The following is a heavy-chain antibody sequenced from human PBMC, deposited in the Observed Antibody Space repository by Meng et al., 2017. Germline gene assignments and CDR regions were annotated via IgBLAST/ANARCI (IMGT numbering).Heavy chain of an antibody. CDR1: GFTFSSYG. CDR3: ARELVVVITRAYYYGMDV. V-gene: IGHV3-33*01. J-gene: IGHJ6*02. D-gene: IGHD3-22*01. Sequence: GESLKISCAASGFTFSSYGMHWVRQAPGKGLEWVAVIWYDGSNKYYADSVKGRFTISRDNSKNTLYLQMNNLRAEDTAVYYCARELVVVITRAYYYGMDVWGQGTTVTVSS. CDR2: IWYDGSNK.